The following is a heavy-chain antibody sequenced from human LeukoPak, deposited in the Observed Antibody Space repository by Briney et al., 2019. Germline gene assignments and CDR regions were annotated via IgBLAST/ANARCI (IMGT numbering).Heavy chain of an antibody. CDR2: ITPDGSGD. D-gene: IGHD1-7*01. V-gene: IGHV3-7*01. CDR3: ARLMGTVTTYDY. CDR1: GFTFSNHW. Sequence: GGSLRLSCAASGFTFSNHWMSWVRQAPGKGLEWVASITPDGSGDYYMDSVRGRFTISRDNAENSLYLQMNSLGAEDTAVYYCARLMGTVTTYDYWGQETLVTVSS. J-gene: IGHJ4*02.